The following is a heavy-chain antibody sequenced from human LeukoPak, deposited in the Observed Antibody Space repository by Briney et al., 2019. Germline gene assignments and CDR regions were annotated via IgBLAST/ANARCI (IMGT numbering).Heavy chain of an antibody. CDR2: IYYSGST. Sequence: PPETLTLTCAVSGGSISSGGYSWSWIRQPPGKGLEWIGYIYYSGSTYYNPSLKSRVTISVDTSKNQFSLKLSPVTAADTAVYYCATNPVGYSSGWSAYWGQGTLVTVSS. CDR1: GGSISSGGYS. CDR3: ATNPVGYSSGWSAY. D-gene: IGHD6-19*01. V-gene: IGHV4-30-4*07. J-gene: IGHJ4*02.